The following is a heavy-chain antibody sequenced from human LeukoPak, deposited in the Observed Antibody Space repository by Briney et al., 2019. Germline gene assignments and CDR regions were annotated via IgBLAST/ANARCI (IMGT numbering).Heavy chain of an antibody. CDR2: IYYSGST. CDR3: ARASEFHSSSGVH. J-gene: IGHJ4*02. CDR1: GGSISSRTYY. D-gene: IGHD6-13*01. Sequence: PSETLSLTCTVSGGSISSRTYYWGWIRQPPGKRLEWIGSIYYSGSTYYNPSLKSRVSISVDTSKNQFSLKLSSVTAADTAVYYCARASEFHSSSGVHWGQGTLVTVSS. V-gene: IGHV4-39*07.